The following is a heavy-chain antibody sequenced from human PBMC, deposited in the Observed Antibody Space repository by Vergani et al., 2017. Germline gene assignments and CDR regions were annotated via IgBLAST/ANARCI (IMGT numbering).Heavy chain of an antibody. D-gene: IGHD3-22*01. V-gene: IGHV5-51*01. Sequence: EVPLVQSGAEVNKPGESLTISCQLSGSSFTNYWIGWVRQMPGKGLEWMGIIHPADSDTRYSPSFQGQVTISVDKSISTAYLQRSSLRASDSAMYYCARVYGSDSSGSKYFDYWGQGTLVTVSS. J-gene: IGHJ4*02. CDR3: ARVYGSDSSGSKYFDY. CDR1: GSSFTNYW. CDR2: IHPADSDT.